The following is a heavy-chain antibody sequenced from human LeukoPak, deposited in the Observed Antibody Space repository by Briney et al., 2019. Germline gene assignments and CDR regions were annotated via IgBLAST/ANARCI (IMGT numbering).Heavy chain of an antibody. CDR3: TKGGGSGEYSDYYFDY. J-gene: IGHJ4*02. Sequence: GGSLRLSCAASGFTLRRYGMHWVRQAPGKGLEWLAAISYDGRNKYYGDSARGRFTISRDKSENTMYLQMNSLTFEDTAVYYCTKGGGSGEYSDYYFDYWGQGTLVTVSS. CDR2: ISYDGRNK. V-gene: IGHV3-30*18. D-gene: IGHD4-11*01. CDR1: GFTLRRYG.